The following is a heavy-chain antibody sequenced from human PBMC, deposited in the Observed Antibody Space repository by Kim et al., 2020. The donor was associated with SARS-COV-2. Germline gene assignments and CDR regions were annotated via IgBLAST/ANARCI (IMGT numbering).Heavy chain of an antibody. CDR2: IYYSGST. CDR1: GGSISSYY. D-gene: IGHD3-22*01. Sequence: SETLSLTCTVSGGSISSYYWSWIRQPPGKGLEWIGYIYYSGSTNYNPSLKSRVTISVDTSKNQFSLKLSSVPAADTAAYYCARGYYDSSGPEVDYWGQGT. CDR3: ARGYYDSSGPEVDY. J-gene: IGHJ4*02. V-gene: IGHV4-59*13.